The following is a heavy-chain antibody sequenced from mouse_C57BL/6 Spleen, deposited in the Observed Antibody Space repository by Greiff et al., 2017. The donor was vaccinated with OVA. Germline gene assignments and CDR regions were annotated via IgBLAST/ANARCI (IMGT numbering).Heavy chain of an antibody. J-gene: IGHJ3*01. Sequence: EVMLVESGGGLVQPGGSLSLSCAASGFTFTDYYMSWVRQPPGKALEWLGFIRNKANGYTTEYSASVKGRFTISRDNSQSILYLQMNALRAEDSATYYCARSSYDYDAWFAYWGQGTLVTVSA. D-gene: IGHD2-4*01. CDR3: ARSSYDYDAWFAY. V-gene: IGHV7-3*01. CDR1: GFTFTDYY. CDR2: IRNKANGYTT.